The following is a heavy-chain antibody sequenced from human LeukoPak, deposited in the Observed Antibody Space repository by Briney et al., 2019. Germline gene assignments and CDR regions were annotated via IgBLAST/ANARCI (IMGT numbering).Heavy chain of an antibody. Sequence: AETLSLTCTVSGGSISSYYWSWIRQPPGKGLEWIGYIYYSGSTNYNPSLKSRVTISVDTSKNQFSLKLSSVTAADTAVYYCASSLRLAVGGPPPYFDYWGQGTLVTVSS. V-gene: IGHV4-59*01. CDR2: IYYSGST. J-gene: IGHJ4*02. D-gene: IGHD3-16*01. CDR1: GGSISSYY. CDR3: ASSLRLAVGGPPPYFDY.